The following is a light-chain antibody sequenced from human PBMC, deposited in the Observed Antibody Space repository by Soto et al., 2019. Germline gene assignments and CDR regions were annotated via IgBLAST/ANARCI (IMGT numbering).Light chain of an antibody. CDR3: QQYGRSPRT. J-gene: IGKJ1*01. CDR1: QSVSSSY. CDR2: GAS. V-gene: IGKV3-20*01. Sequence: EIVLTQSPGTLSLSPGERATPSCRASQSVSSSYLAWYQQKPGQAPRLLIYGASSRATGIPDRFSGSGSGTDFTLTISRLEPEDFAVYYCQQYGRSPRTFGQGTKVEIK.